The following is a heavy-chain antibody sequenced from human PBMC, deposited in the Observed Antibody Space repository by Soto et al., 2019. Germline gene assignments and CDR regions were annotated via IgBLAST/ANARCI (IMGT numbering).Heavy chain of an antibody. CDR1: GYTFTNYD. CDR3: ARDYGGSSGWFAP. Sequence: QVQLVQSGAEVKKPGASVKVSCKASGYTFTNYDVNWVRQATGQGPEWMGWMNPSSGDTGHAQKFQGRITMTRDTSISTAYMELSSLTSEDTAVYYCARDYGGSSGWFAPWGQGTLVTVSS. J-gene: IGHJ5*02. D-gene: IGHD2-15*01. V-gene: IGHV1-8*01. CDR2: MNPSSGDT.